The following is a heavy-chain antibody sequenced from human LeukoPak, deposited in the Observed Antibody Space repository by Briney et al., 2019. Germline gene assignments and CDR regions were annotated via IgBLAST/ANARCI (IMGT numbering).Heavy chain of an antibody. CDR1: GGSISSYY. J-gene: IGHJ4*02. Sequence: PSETLSLTCTVSGGSISSYYWSWIRQPAGKGLEWIGRIYTSGSTNYNPSLKSRVTMSVDTSKNQFSLKLSFVTAADTAVYYCARVSSSWYGEYYFDYWGQGTLVTVSS. CDR3: ARVSSSWYGEYYFDY. CDR2: IYTSGST. D-gene: IGHD6-13*01. V-gene: IGHV4-4*07.